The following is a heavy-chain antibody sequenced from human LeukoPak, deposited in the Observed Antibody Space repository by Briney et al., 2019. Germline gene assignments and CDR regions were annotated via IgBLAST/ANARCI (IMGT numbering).Heavy chain of an antibody. Sequence: SETLSLTCTVSGGSISSGGYYWSWIRQHPGKGLEWIGYIYYSGSTYYNPSLKSRVTISVDTSKNQFSLKLSSVTAADTAVYYCARDPSSLDAFDIWGQGTMVTVSP. CDR1: GGSISSGGYY. CDR2: IYYSGST. V-gene: IGHV4-31*03. J-gene: IGHJ3*02. CDR3: ARDPSSLDAFDI.